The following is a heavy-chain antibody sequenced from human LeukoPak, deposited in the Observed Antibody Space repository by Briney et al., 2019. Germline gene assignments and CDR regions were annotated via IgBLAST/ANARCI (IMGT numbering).Heavy chain of an antibody. CDR2: IKEDGSDK. D-gene: IGHD6-13*01. CDR1: GFNFKTYW. J-gene: IGHJ6*02. V-gene: IGHV3-7*01. CDR3: ARSETAGTVYYYGMDV. Sequence: GGSLRLSCAASGFNFKTYWMSWVRQAPGKGLEWVANIKEDGSDKYYVDSVKGRFTMSRDNAKNSLHLQMDSLRAEDTAVYYCARSETAGTVYYYGMDVWGQGTTVTVSS.